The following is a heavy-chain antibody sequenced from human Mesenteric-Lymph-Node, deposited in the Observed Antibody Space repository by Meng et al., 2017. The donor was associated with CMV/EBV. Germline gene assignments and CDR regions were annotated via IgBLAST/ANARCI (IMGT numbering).Heavy chain of an antibody. CDR1: GFTFSSYA. CDR2: ISGSGGST. Sequence: GESLKISCAASGFTFSSYAMSWVRQAPGKGLEWVSAISGSGGSTYYPDSVKGRFTISRDNSKNTLYLQMNSLRAEDTAVYYCTTESSGGYYYYYGMDVWGQGTTVTVSS. CDR3: TTESSGGYYYYYGMDV. V-gene: IGHV3-23*01. D-gene: IGHD2-15*01. J-gene: IGHJ6*02.